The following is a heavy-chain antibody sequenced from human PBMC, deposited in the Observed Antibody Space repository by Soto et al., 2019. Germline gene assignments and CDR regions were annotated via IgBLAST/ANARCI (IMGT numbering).Heavy chain of an antibody. Sequence: PSETLSLTCTVSGGSISSSSYYWGWIRQPPGKGLEWIGSIYYSGSTYYNPSLKSRVTISVDTSKNQFSLKLSSVTAADTAVYYCARARREGGYYYYGMDVWGQGTTVTVYS. D-gene: IGHD3-16*01. CDR2: IYYSGST. CDR1: GGSISSSSYY. CDR3: ARARREGGYYYYGMDV. J-gene: IGHJ6*02. V-gene: IGHV4-39*01.